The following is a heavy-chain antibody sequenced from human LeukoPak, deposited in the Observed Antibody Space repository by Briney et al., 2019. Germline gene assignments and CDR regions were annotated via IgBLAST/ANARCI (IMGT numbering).Heavy chain of an antibody. CDR1: GFTFSSYA. V-gene: IGHV3-30-3*01. Sequence: QPGGSLRLSCAASGFTFSSYAMHWVRQAPGKGLEWVAVISYDGSNKYYADSVKGRFTISRDNSKNTLYLQMNSLRAEDTAVYYCAKEFNRGLPNSWGKGPLVTVPS. CDR3: AKEFNRGLPNS. CDR2: ISYDGSNK. D-gene: IGHD2-21*01. J-gene: IGHJ4*02.